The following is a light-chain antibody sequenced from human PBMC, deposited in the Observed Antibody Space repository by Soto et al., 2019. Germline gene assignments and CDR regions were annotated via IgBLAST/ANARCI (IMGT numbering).Light chain of an antibody. J-gene: IGKJ2*01. CDR3: QQYNHWPPYT. V-gene: IGKV3-15*01. CDR2: GAS. Sequence: EIVMTQSPATLSVSPGERATLSCRASQSVSSNLAWYQQKPGQAPRLLIYGASTRATGIPARFSGSRSGTDFTLTITSLQTVDFAFYYCQQYNHWPPYTFGQGTKLEIK. CDR1: QSVSSN.